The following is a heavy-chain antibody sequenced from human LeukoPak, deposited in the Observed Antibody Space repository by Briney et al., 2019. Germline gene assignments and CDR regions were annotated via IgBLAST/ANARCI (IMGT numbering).Heavy chain of an antibody. CDR3: ARELTEWGYYFDY. D-gene: IGHD3-3*01. V-gene: IGHV4-30-2*01. CDR2: IYHSGST. J-gene: IGHJ4*02. CDR1: GGSISSGGYY. Sequence: TLSLTCTVSGGSISSGGYYWSWIRQPPGKGLEWIGYIYHSGSTYYNPSLKSRVTISVDRSKNQFSLKLSSVTAADTAVYYCARELTEWGYYFDYWGQGTLVTVSS.